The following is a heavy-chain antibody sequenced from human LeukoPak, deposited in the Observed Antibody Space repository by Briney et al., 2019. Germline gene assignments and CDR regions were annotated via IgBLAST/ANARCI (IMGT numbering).Heavy chain of an antibody. CDR1: GYTFTSYG. D-gene: IGHD3-3*01. CDR3: ARAPAITIFGVDLYGLDV. Sequence: ASVKVSCKASGYTFTSYGISWVRQAPGQGLEWMGWISAYNGNTNYAQKLQGRVTMTTDTSTSTAYMELRSLRSDDTAVYYCARAPAITIFGVDLYGLDVWGQGTTVTVSS. CDR2: ISAYNGNT. J-gene: IGHJ6*02. V-gene: IGHV1-18*01.